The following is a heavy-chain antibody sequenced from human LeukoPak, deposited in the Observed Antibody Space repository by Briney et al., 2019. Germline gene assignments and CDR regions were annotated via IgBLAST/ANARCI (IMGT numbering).Heavy chain of an antibody. CDR1: GYTFTSYY. V-gene: IGHV1-46*01. D-gene: IGHD3-10*01. CDR3: ARDRVGVWFGELSKLGGWFDP. J-gene: IGHJ5*02. CDR2: INPSGGST. Sequence: GASVKVSCKASGYTFTSYYMHWVRQAPGQGLEWMGIINPSGGSTSYAQKFQGRVTMTRDTSTSTVYMELSSLRSEDTAVYYCARDRVGVWFGELSKLGGWFDPWGQGTLVTVSS.